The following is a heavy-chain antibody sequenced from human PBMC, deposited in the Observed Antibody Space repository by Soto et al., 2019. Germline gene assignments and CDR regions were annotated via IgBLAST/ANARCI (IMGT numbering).Heavy chain of an antibody. Sequence: QDQLVESGGGMVQPGTSLRLSCTASRFAFNTYGMHWVRQAPGKGLEWVATISNDGSAEHYSNSVQGRFTISRDNSKSTLYMQMNSLRDEDAAIYYCTKAPRGGALGDWYLDLWGRGTLVTVSS. CDR1: RFAFNTYG. D-gene: IGHD3-10*01. V-gene: IGHV3-30*18. CDR2: ISNDGSAE. J-gene: IGHJ2*01. CDR3: TKAPRGGALGDWYLDL.